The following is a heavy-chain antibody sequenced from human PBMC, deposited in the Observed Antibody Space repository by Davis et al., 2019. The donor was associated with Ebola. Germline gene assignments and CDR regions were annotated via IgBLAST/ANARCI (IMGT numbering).Heavy chain of an antibody. D-gene: IGHD3-9*01. CDR3: AREPHYDILTGYYGGMDV. Sequence: PGGSLRLSCAASGFTFSSYAMSWVRQAPGKGLEWVSSISSSSSYIYYADSVKGRFTISRDNAKNSLYLQMNSLRAEDTAVYYCAREPHYDILTGYYGGMDVWGQGTTVTVSS. V-gene: IGHV3-21*01. J-gene: IGHJ6*02. CDR2: ISSSSSYI. CDR1: GFTFSSYA.